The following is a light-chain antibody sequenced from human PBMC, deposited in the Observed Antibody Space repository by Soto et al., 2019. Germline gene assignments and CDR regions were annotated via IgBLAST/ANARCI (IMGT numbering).Light chain of an antibody. CDR2: TNN. J-gene: IGLJ1*01. Sequence: QSVLTQPPSASGTPGQRVTISCSGSSSSIGSNSVNWYQQLPRTAPIVLIYTNNQRPSGVPDRFSGSKSGTSASLAISGLQSEDEADYYCAAWDGSLNVYVFGTGTKLTVL. CDR3: AAWDGSLNVYV. V-gene: IGLV1-44*01. CDR1: SSSIGSNS.